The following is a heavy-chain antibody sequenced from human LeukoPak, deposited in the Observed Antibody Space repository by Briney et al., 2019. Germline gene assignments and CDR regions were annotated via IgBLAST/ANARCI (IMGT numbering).Heavy chain of an antibody. CDR3: ARYLSD. Sequence: SETLSLTCTVSGGSISSGSYYWSWIRQPAGKGLEWIGRIYTSGSTNYNPSLKSRVTISVDTSKNQFSLKLSSVTAADTAVYYCARYLSDWGRGTLVTVSS. D-gene: IGHD1-26*01. CDR2: IYTSGST. J-gene: IGHJ4*02. V-gene: IGHV4-61*02. CDR1: GGSISSGSYY.